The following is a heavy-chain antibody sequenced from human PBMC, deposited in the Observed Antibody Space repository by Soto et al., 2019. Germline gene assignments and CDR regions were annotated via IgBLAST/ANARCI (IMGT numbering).Heavy chain of an antibody. D-gene: IGHD3-10*01. J-gene: IGHJ6*02. CDR1: GYTFTSYA. V-gene: IGHV1-3*01. Sequence: GASVKVSCKASGYTFTSYATHWVRQAPGQRLEWMGWINAGNGNTKYSQKFQGRVTITRDTSASTAYMELSSLRSEDTAVYYCASDPLWFGELLFTTPMDDWGQGTTVTVSS. CDR3: ASDPLWFGELLFTTPMDD. CDR2: INAGNGNT.